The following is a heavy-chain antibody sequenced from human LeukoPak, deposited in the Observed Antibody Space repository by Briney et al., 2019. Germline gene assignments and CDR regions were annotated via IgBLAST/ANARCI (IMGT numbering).Heavy chain of an antibody. J-gene: IGHJ6*03. V-gene: IGHV3-30*18. Sequence: PTGGSLRLSCAASGFIFSSYGMHWVRQAPGKGLEWVAVISYDGSNKYYADSVKGRFTISRDNSKNTLYLQMNSLRAGDTAVYYCAKNALYYYYYYYMDVWGKGTTVTVSS. D-gene: IGHD2-2*01. CDR2: ISYDGSNK. CDR3: AKNALYYYYYYYMDV. CDR1: GFIFSSYG.